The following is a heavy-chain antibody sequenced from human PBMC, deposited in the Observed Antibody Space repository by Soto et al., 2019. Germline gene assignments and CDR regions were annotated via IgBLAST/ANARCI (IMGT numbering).Heavy chain of an antibody. CDR1: GGSINSYY. CDR2: IYYTGTT. CDR3: ARHGSYTNRLYAFDI. J-gene: IGHJ3*02. Sequence: QVQLQESGPGLVKPSETLSLTCTVSGGSINSYYWSWVRQPPGKGLEWIGYIYYTGTTNYTPSLKSRVTLSLDTSQNQFSLKLISVTAADTAVYYCARHGSYTNRLYAFDIWGQGTMVTVSS. D-gene: IGHD2-15*01. V-gene: IGHV4-59*08.